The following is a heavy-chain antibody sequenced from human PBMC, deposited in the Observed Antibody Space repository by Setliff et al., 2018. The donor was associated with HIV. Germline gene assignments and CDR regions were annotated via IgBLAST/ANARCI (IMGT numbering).Heavy chain of an antibody. Sequence: SETLSLTCTVSGGSISSYYWSWIRQPPGRGLEWIGYIYTSGSVNYNPSLNSRVTISVDTSKNQFSLKLTSVTAADTAVYYCARQALGYCSGGSCYPDAFDIWGQGTMVTVSS. V-gene: IGHV4-4*09. CDR1: GGSISSYY. CDR3: ARQALGYCSGGSCYPDAFDI. J-gene: IGHJ3*02. D-gene: IGHD2-15*01. CDR2: IYTSGSV.